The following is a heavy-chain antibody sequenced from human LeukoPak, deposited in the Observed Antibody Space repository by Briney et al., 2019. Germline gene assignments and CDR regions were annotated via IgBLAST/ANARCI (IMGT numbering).Heavy chain of an antibody. CDR3: ARVINGYIDY. CDR2: ISGTRNFI. V-gene: IGHV3-21*06. J-gene: IGHJ4*02. CDR1: GFTFSRYT. Sequence: SGESLRHSCAASGFTFSRYTIHWVRQTTGRGLEWVSSISGTRNFIFYAESLKGRFTISRDNANNSVYLQMDTLRAEDTAVYYCARVINGYIDYWGQGTLVTVSS. D-gene: IGHD2-8*01.